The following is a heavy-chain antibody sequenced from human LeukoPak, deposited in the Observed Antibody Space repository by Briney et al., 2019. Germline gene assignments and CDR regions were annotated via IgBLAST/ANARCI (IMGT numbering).Heavy chain of an antibody. CDR3: ARGSSFGSY. J-gene: IGHJ4*02. V-gene: IGHV3-7*01. CDR1: GFTFENYW. Sequence: AGGSLRLSCATSGFTFENYWMHWVRQAPGKGLEWVANIKQDDSEKYYVDSVRGRFTLSRDNAKNSLYLKMNSLEVEDTAVYYCARGSSFGSYWGQGTLVTVSS. D-gene: IGHD6-6*01. CDR2: IKQDDSEK.